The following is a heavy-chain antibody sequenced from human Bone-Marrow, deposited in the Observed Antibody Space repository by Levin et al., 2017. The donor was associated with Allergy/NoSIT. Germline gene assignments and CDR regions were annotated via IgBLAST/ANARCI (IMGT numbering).Heavy chain of an antibody. CDR1: GYTFTSYD. J-gene: IGHJ4*02. CDR2: MNPSNGDT. V-gene: IGHV1-8*01. CDR3: TKNVAETGDFDS. D-gene: IGHD6-19*01. Sequence: GESLKISCKASGYTFTSYDINWVRKAAGQGLEWMGWMNPSNGDTGYARKFQGRITLTRDTSIHTAHMELRFLEFEDTAVYYCTKNVAETGDFDSWGQGTLVAVSS.